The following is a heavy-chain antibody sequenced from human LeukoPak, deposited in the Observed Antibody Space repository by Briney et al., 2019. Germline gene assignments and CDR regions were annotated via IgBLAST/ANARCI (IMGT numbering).Heavy chain of an antibody. CDR3: ARAMVATFPFDY. V-gene: IGHV3-11*01. Sequence: GGSLRLSCAASGFTFSDYYMSWIRQAPGKRLEWVSYISSSGSTIYYADSVKGRFTISRDNAKNSLYLQMNSLRAEDTAVYYCARAMVATFPFDYWGQGTLVTVSS. J-gene: IGHJ4*02. CDR2: ISSSGSTI. CDR1: GFTFSDYY. D-gene: IGHD5-12*01.